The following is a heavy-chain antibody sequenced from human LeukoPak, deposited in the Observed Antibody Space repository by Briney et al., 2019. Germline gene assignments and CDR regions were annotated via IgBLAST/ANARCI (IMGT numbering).Heavy chain of an antibody. J-gene: IGHJ2*01. CDR1: GFSFSSYW. CDR3: TRVLIGGARYFDH. Sequence: GGSLRLSCAASGFSFSSYWMHWVRQAPGKGLVWVSRINNDGSSTGYDESVRGRFTISRDNAKNTLYLQMSSLSAEDTAVYYCTRVLIGGARYFDHWGRGTLLTVSS. V-gene: IGHV3-74*01. CDR2: INNDGSST. D-gene: IGHD3-16*01.